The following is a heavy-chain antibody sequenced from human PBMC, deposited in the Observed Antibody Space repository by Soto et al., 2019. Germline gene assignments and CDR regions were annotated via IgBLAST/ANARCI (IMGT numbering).Heavy chain of an antibody. CDR2: ISYDGNNK. Sequence: GGSLRLSCAASGFTFGSYGMHWVRQAPGKGLEWVAVISYDGNNKYYADSVKGRLTISRDNSKNMVSLQMNSLRAEDTDVYYCAKERTRHFDYWGQGIPVTVSS. CDR1: GFTFGSYG. J-gene: IGHJ4*02. V-gene: IGHV3-30*18. D-gene: IGHD1-1*01. CDR3: AKERTRHFDY.